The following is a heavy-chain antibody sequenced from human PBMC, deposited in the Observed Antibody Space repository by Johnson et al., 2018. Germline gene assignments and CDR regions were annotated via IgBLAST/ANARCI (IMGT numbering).Heavy chain of an antibody. CDR1: GFTFDSYA. V-gene: IGHV3-23*04. CDR3: AKGIAARRGDYYYYGMDV. D-gene: IGHD6-6*01. J-gene: IGHJ6*02. CDR2: ISGSGGST. Sequence: VQLVESGGGLVKPGGSXRLSCAASGFTFDSYAMNWVRQAPGKGLEWVSAISGSGGSTYYADPVKARFTISRDNSKNTLYLQMNSLRAEDTSVYYCAKGIAARRGDYYYYGMDVWGQGTTVTVSS.